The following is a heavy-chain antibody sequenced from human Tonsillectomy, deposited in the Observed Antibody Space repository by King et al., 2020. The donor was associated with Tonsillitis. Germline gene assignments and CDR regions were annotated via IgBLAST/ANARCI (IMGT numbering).Heavy chain of an antibody. V-gene: IGHV4-59*01. Sequence: QMQLQESGPGLVKPSETLSLTCNVSGGPIRNYYWSWIRQPPGKGLEWIGYIYYSGTTNYNPSLKSRVTMSVDTSNNQVSLKLSSVTAADTAGYYCARDLGYSSVWELDYWGQGTLVTVSS. J-gene: IGHJ4*02. D-gene: IGHD6-19*01. CDR1: GGPIRNYY. CDR3: ARDLGYSSVWELDY. CDR2: IYYSGTT.